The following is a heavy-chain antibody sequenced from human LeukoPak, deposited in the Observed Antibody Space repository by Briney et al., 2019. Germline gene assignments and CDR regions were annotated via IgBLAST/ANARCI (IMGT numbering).Heavy chain of an antibody. CDR1: GGSFSEYY. CDR2: INHSGST. D-gene: IGHD4-11*01. CDR3: ARGFDYSRYYGMDV. Sequence: PSETLSLTCSVSGGSFSEYYWSWIRQPPGKGLEWIGEINHSGSTNYNPSLKSRVTISLDESKNQFSLKLSSMTAADTAVYYCARGFDYSRYYGMDVWGQGTTVTVSS. V-gene: IGHV4-34*01. J-gene: IGHJ6*02.